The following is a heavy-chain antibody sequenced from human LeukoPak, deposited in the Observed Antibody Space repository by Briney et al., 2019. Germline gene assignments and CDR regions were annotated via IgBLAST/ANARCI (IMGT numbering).Heavy chain of an antibody. J-gene: IGHJ4*02. D-gene: IGHD3/OR15-3a*01. CDR1: GVTFSSHE. Sequence: GRSLRLSCAASGVTFSSHEMNWVRQAPGRGLEWISYISSSGSTIFYTDSLKGRFTISRDNAKNSLYLQMNSLRADDTTVYYCARGPGLFPYFDYWGQGTLVTVSS. V-gene: IGHV3-48*03. CDR3: ARGPGLFPYFDY. CDR2: ISSSGSTI.